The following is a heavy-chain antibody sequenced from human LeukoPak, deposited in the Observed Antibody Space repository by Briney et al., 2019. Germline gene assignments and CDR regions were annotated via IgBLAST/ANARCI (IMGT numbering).Heavy chain of an antibody. D-gene: IGHD2-21*02. Sequence: GGSLRLSCAASKFTFSSYAMHWVRQAPGKGLEWAAVTSYDGSNKYYADSVKGRFTISRDNSKNTLYLQMNSLRAEDTAVYYCARGVCGGDCYSEGFYFDYWGQGTLVTVSS. V-gene: IGHV3-30-3*01. CDR1: KFTFSSYA. CDR3: ARGVCGGDCYSEGFYFDY. CDR2: TSYDGSNK. J-gene: IGHJ4*01.